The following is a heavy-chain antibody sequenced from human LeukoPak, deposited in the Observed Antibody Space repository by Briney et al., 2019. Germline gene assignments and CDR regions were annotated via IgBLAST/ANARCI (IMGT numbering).Heavy chain of an antibody. CDR3: ARDRYGDYDY. V-gene: IGHV4-61*08. CDR2: IYYSGST. Sequence: KASETLSLTCTVSGGSISTNGYYWSWIRQPPGKGLEWIGYIYYSGSTNYNPSLKSRVTISVDTSKNQFSLKLSSVTAADTAVYYCARDRYGDYDYWGQGTLVTVSS. D-gene: IGHD4-17*01. J-gene: IGHJ4*02. CDR1: GGSISTNGYY.